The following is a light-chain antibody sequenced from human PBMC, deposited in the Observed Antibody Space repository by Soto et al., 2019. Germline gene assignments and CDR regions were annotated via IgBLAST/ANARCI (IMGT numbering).Light chain of an antibody. V-gene: IGLV2-11*01. CDR3: CSYAGSYTWV. Sequence: QSVLTQPRSVSGSPGQSVTISCTGTSSDVGGYNYVSWDQLHPGTAPKLMIYDVSKRPSGVPDRFSGSKSGNTASLTISGLQAEDEADYYCCSYAGSYTWVFGGGTKLTVL. CDR1: SSDVGGYNY. CDR2: DVS. J-gene: IGLJ3*02.